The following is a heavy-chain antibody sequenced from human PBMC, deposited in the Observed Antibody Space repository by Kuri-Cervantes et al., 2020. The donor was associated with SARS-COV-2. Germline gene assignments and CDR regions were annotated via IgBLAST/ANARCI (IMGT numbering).Heavy chain of an antibody. D-gene: IGHD3-10*01. Sequence: GESLKISCAASGFTFSSYWMHWVRQAPGKGLVWVSRINSDGSSTSYADSVKGRFTISRDNAKNTLYLQMNSLRAEDTAVYYCARVPSTTMVRGANSYGMDVWGQGTTVTVSS. CDR3: ARVPSTTMVRGANSYGMDV. CDR1: GFTFSSYW. V-gene: IGHV3-74*01. J-gene: IGHJ6*02. CDR2: INSDGSST.